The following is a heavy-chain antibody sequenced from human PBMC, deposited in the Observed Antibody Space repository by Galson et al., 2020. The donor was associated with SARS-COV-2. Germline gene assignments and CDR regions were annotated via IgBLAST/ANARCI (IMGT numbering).Heavy chain of an antibody. D-gene: IGHD2-2*01. CDR1: GYIFTSYG. J-gene: IGHJ5*02. Sequence: ASVKVSCKASGYIFTSYGISWVRQAPGQGLEWMGWISTYNGNTNYAQKLQGRVTMNTDTSTSTAYMELRRLRSDDTSVYYCARGYVYGRGWFVPCGPGALFTVSS. CDR3: ARGYVYGRGWFVP. CDR2: ISTYNGNT. V-gene: IGHV1-18*01.